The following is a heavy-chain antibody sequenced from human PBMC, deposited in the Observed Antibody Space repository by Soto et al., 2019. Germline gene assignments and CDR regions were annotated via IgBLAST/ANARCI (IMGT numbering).Heavy chain of an antibody. CDR2: ISYSGST. Sequence: PSETLSLTCTVSSDSISSYYWSWIRQPPGKRLEWIGYISYSGSTDYNPSLKSRVTISGDTSKNQFSLKVSSVTAADTAVYYCARDRGYCSSTSCPNWFDPWGQGTLVTVSS. CDR1: SDSISSYY. CDR3: ARDRGYCSSTSCPNWFDP. D-gene: IGHD2-2*01. V-gene: IGHV4-59*01. J-gene: IGHJ5*02.